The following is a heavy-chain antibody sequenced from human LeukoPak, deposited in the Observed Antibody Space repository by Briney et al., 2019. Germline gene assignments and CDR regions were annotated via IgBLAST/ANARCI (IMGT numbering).Heavy chain of an antibody. D-gene: IGHD3-22*01. CDR1: GGSISSYY. CDR3: ARFSSGSYYYYYMDV. J-gene: IGHJ6*03. CDR2: IYYSGST. Sequence: SETLSLTCTVSGGSISSYYWSWIRQPPGKGLEWIGYIYYSGSTNYNPSLKSRVTISTDTSKNQLYLKLTCVTAADTAVYYCARFSSGSYYYYYMDVWGKGTTVTVSS. V-gene: IGHV4-59*01.